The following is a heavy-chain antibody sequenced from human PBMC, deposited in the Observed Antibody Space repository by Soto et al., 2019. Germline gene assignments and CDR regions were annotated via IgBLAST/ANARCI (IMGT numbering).Heavy chain of an antibody. CDR1: GYTFTSYG. V-gene: IGHV1-18*04. Sequence: ASVKVSCKASGYTFTSYGISWVRQAPGQGLERMGWISAYNGNTNYAQKLQGRVTMTTDTSTSTAYMELRSLRSDDTAAYYCARGAGPVVTIFGVVTPFYFDSWGHGALVTRLL. J-gene: IGHJ4*01. D-gene: IGHD3-3*01. CDR3: ARGAGPVVTIFGVVTPFYFDS. CDR2: ISAYNGNT.